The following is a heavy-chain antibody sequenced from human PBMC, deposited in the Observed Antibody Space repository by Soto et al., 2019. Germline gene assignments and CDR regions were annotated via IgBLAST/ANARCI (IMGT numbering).Heavy chain of an antibody. V-gene: IGHV4-61*08. CDR2: VYYSGST. J-gene: IGHJ5*02. CDR1: GDSVSSGDYY. D-gene: IGHD5-18*01. CDR3: ARVTVDTYMIYLFAP. Sequence: QVQLQASGQGLVKPAETLSLTCTVSGDSVSSGDYYWTWMRQPPGKGLQWIGYVYYSGSTNYHPSLQSRVTISVDTSKNQFSLKLRSVTAGATAVYYCARVTVDTYMIYLFAPWGQGTLFTVSS.